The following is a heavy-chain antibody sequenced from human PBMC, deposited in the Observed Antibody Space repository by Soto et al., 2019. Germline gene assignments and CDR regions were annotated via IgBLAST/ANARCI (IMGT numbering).Heavy chain of an antibody. Sequence: PSETLSLTCTVPGPSIRSSSYYWGWIRQPPGKGLEWIGSIYYSGSTYYNPSLKSRVTISVDASKNQFSLKLSSVTAADTAVYYCARRLYYDSSGFEGGGMDVWGQGTTVT. CDR2: IYYSGST. J-gene: IGHJ6*02. D-gene: IGHD3-22*01. CDR3: ARRLYYDSSGFEGGGMDV. CDR1: GPSIRSSSYY. V-gene: IGHV4-39*01.